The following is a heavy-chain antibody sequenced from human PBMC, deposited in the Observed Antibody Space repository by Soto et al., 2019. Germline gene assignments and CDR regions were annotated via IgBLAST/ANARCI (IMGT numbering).Heavy chain of an antibody. Sequence: PSETLSLTCTVSGGSISGYYWSWIRQPPGKGLEWIGYMFYTGSAHYKPSLKSRATITVDTSKNQFSLRLNSVTAADAAVYYCARQMRGPIPYFGWLSPLTSWGQGTQVTVSS. CDR1: GGSISGYY. D-gene: IGHD3-9*01. V-gene: IGHV4-59*08. CDR2: MFYTGSA. CDR3: ARQMRGPIPYFGWLSPLTS. J-gene: IGHJ5*02.